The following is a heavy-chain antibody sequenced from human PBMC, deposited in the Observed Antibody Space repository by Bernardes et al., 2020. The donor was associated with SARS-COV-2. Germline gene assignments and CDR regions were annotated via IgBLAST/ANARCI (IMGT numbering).Heavy chain of an antibody. CDR2: IFYSGST. Sequence: SETLSLTCSVSGDSISSSIYYWGWLRQSPGKGLVWIGSIFYSGSTTYNPSLQSRVTMSVDTSKNQFSLRLRSVTAADTAVYYCARLGNSGSWYEVYYFDYWGQGTLVTVSS. CDR3: ARLGNSGSWYEVYYFDY. CDR1: GDSISSSIYY. D-gene: IGHD6-13*01. V-gene: IGHV4-39*01. J-gene: IGHJ4*02.